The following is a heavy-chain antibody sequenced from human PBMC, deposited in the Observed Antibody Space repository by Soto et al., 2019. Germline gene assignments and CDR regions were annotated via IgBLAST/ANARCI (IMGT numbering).Heavy chain of an antibody. CDR3: ARGAGSGYSYGYGE. J-gene: IGHJ1*01. Sequence: EVQLVESGGGVVKPGGSLRLSCAASGFTFSSYSMNWVRQAPGKGLEWVSSISTSRSYIYYADSVKGRFTISRDNAKNSLYLQMNTVRAEDTAVYYCARGAGSGYSYGYGEWGQGTLVTVSS. CDR2: ISTSRSYI. CDR1: GFTFSSYS. D-gene: IGHD5-18*01. V-gene: IGHV3-21*01.